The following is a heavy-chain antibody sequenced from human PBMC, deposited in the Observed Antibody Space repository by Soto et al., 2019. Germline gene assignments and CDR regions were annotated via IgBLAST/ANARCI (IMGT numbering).Heavy chain of an antibody. CDR1: GGSISSGGYY. V-gene: IGHV4-31*03. CDR3: ARDALSRDSI. J-gene: IGHJ4*02. Sequence: QVQLQESGPGLVKPSQTLSLTCTVSGGSISSGGYYWSWIRQHPGKGLEWIGYISYSGSTYYNPSLESRVTIPVDTSKNPSALKLSSVTAAATAVYYGARDALSRDSIWGQATLVTVSS. D-gene: IGHD3-22*01. CDR2: ISYSGST.